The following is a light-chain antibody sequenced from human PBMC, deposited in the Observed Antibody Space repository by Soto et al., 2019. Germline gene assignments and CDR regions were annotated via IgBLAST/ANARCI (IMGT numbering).Light chain of an antibody. V-gene: IGLV2-11*01. Sequence: QSALTQPRSVSASPGQSVTISCTGTSSDVGRYDYVSWYQQHPGKAPKLIVYDVTERPSGVPDRFSGSKSGNTASLTISGLQAEDEADYSCFSFAGSYSYVFGPVTKVTVL. J-gene: IGLJ1*01. CDR3: FSFAGSYSYV. CDR1: SSDVGRYDY. CDR2: DVT.